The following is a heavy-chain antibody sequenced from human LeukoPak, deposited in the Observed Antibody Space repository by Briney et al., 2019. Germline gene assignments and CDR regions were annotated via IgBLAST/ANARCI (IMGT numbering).Heavy chain of an antibody. J-gene: IGHJ4*02. Sequence: SETLSLTCTVSGGSISSSSYYWGWIRQPPGKGLEWIGSIYYSGSTYYNPSLKSRVTISVDTSKNQFSLKLSSVTAADTAVYYCARDILDYYGSGSITEDYWGQGTLVTVSS. CDR1: GGSISSSSYY. CDR2: IYYSGST. D-gene: IGHD3-10*01. V-gene: IGHV4-39*07. CDR3: ARDILDYYGSGSITEDY.